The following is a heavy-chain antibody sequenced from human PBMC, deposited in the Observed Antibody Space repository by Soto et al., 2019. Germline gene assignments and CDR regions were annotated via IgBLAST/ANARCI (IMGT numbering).Heavy chain of an antibody. CDR2: ISGSDDST. D-gene: IGHD3-16*01. CDR1: GFTFSSYA. Sequence: PGGSLRLSCAASGFTFSSYAMSWVRQAPGKGPEWVSSISGSDDSTYYADSVKGRFTISRDKSKNTLYLQMNSLRADDTAVYYCEKAWGVFAPWAQGTLVTVSS. CDR3: EKAWGVFAP. J-gene: IGHJ5*02. V-gene: IGHV3-23*01.